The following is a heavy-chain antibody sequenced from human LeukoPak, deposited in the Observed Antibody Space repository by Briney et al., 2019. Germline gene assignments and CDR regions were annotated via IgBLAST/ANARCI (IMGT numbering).Heavy chain of an antibody. D-gene: IGHD3-3*01. CDR1: GFTFDDYA. J-gene: IGHJ6*02. Sequence: GGSLRLSCAASGFTFDDYAMHWVRQAPGKGLEWVSGISWNSGSIGYADSVKGRFTISRDNAKNSLYLQMNSLRAEDTALYYCAKDMSYDFWSGSLSDVWGQGTTVTVSS. V-gene: IGHV3-9*01. CDR3: AKDMSYDFWSGSLSDV. CDR2: ISWNSGSI.